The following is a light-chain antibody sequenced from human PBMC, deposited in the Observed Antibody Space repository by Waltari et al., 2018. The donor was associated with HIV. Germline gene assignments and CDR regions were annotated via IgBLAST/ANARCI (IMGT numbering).Light chain of an antibody. CDR1: TGTVTSGHH. Sequence: QAVVTQEPSLTVSPGGTVIPTCGSNTGTVTSGHHPYWFQQKPGQAPWTLIYDTTNRHSWTPARFSGSLLGGKAALTLSGARPEDDAVYYCLLSYTDGWVFGGGTNLTVL. V-gene: IGLV7-46*01. CDR2: DTT. J-gene: IGLJ3*02. CDR3: LLSYTDGWV.